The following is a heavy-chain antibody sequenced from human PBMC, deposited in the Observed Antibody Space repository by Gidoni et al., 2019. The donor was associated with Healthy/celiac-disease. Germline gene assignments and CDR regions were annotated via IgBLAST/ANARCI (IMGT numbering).Heavy chain of an antibody. CDR1: GGSISRSNW. CDR3: ARVQAPVKNCSGGSCYSDWFDP. CDR2: IYHSGST. D-gene: IGHD2-15*01. J-gene: IGHJ5*02. Sequence: QVQLQESGPGLVKPSGPLSLTCAVSGGSISRSNWWSWLRQPPGKGLEWIGEIYHSGSTNYNPSLKSRVTISVDKSKNQFSLKLSSVTAADTAVYYCARVQAPVKNCSGGSCYSDWFDPWGQGTLVTVSS. V-gene: IGHV4-4*02.